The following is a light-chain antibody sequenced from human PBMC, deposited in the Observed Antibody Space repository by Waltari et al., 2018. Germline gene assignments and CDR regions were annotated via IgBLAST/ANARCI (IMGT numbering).Light chain of an antibody. CDR2: DDI. Sequence: QSALTQPASVSGSPGRSITISCIGGGSFVSWYQQHPGKAPTPMIYDDIRRPSGVSNRFSASKSGNTASLTISGLQADDEGVYYCSSFVGGTTYLLIGGGTRLTGL. CDR1: GSF. J-gene: IGLJ2*01. V-gene: IGLV2-23*01. CDR3: SSFVGGTTYLL.